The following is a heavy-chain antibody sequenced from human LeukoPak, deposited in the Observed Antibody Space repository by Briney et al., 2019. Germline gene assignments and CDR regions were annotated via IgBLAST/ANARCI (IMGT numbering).Heavy chain of an antibody. J-gene: IGHJ5*02. CDR2: IYYSGST. CDR1: GGSISSYY. D-gene: IGHD4-11*01. V-gene: IGHV4-59*01. Sequence: SETLSLTCTVSGGSISSYYWSWIRQPPGKGLEWIGYIYYSGSTNYNPSLKSRVTISVDTSKNQFSLKMSSVTAADTAVYYCARGSYSDYVTPNVWFDPWGQGTLVTVSS. CDR3: ARGSYSDYVTPNVWFDP.